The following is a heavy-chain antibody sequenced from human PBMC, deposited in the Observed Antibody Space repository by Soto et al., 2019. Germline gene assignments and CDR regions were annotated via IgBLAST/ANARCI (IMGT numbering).Heavy chain of an antibody. J-gene: IGHJ4*02. CDR2: ISGSGGST. Sequence: QPGGSLRLSCGASGFTFSSYAMSWVRQAPGKGLEWVSAISGSGGSTYYADSVKGRFTISRDNSKNTLYLQMNSLRAEDTAVYYCAKDKIVLMVYATFDYWGQGTLVTVSS. CDR3: AKDKIVLMVYATFDY. D-gene: IGHD2-8*01. CDR1: GFTFSSYA. V-gene: IGHV3-23*01.